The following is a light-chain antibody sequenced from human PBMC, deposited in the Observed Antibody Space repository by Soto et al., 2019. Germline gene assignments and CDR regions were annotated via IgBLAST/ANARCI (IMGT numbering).Light chain of an antibody. CDR1: QSVSSY. CDR3: QQRSNWPLT. V-gene: IGKV3-11*01. J-gene: IGKJ4*01. Sequence: IVLTQSPATLSLSPGERATLSCRASQSVSSYLAWYQQKPGQAPRLLIYDASNRATSIPARFSGSGSGTDFTLTISSLEPEDFAVYYCQQRSNWPLTFGGGTKVDIK. CDR2: DAS.